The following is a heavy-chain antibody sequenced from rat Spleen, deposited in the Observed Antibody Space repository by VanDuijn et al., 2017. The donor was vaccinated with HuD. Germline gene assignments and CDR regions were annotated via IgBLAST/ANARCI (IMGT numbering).Heavy chain of an antibody. J-gene: IGHJ3*01. CDR2: INTDGGTT. Sequence: EVQLVETGGGLVQPGRSLKLSCVTSGFIFSNYWMYWIRQAPGKGLEWISSINTDGGTTYYPDSVKGRFTISRDNAENTIYLQMNSLRSEDTATYYCAMENWGVTFAYWGQGTPVTVSS. D-gene: IGHD1-7*01. CDR1: GFIFSNYW. CDR3: AMENWGVTFAY. V-gene: IGHV5-58*01.